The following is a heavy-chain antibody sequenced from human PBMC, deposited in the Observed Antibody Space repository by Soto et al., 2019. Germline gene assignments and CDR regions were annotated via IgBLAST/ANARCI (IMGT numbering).Heavy chain of an antibody. V-gene: IGHV3-30-3*01. Sequence: LRLSCAASGFTFSSYSMHWVRQAPGKGLEWVAVISYDGSNKYYADSVKGRFTISRDNSKNTLYLQMNSLRAEDTAVYYCSGYCGGDCYWGSFDYWGQGTLVTVSS. CDR3: SGYCGGDCYWGSFDY. D-gene: IGHD2-21*02. J-gene: IGHJ4*02. CDR2: ISYDGSNK. CDR1: GFTFSSYS.